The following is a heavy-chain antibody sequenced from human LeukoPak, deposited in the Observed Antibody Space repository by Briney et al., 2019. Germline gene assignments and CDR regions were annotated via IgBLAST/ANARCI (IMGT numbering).Heavy chain of an antibody. CDR2: IYYSGST. V-gene: IGHV4-39*01. D-gene: IGHD2-15*01. Sequence: SETLSHTCTVSGGSISSSSYYWGWIRQPPGKGLEWIGSIYYSGSTYYNPSLKSRVTISVDTSKNQFSLKLSSVTAADTAVYYCARQERGGGYYYYYMDVWGKGTTVTVSS. CDR3: ARQERGGGYYYYYMDV. CDR1: GGSISSSSYY. J-gene: IGHJ6*03.